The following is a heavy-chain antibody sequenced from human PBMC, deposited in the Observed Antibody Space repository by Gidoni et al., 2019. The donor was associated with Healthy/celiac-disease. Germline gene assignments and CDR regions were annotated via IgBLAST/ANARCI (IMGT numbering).Heavy chain of an antibody. J-gene: IGHJ4*02. V-gene: IGHV3-23*01. CDR1: GFTFSSYA. Sequence: EVQLLESGGGLVQPGGSLRLSCAASGFTFSSYAMSWVRQAPGKGLEWVSAISGSGGSTYYADSVKGRFTISRDNSKNTLYLQMNSLRAEDTAVYYCAKEGALYCSGGSCSFFDYWGQGTLVTVSS. CDR3: AKEGALYCSGGSCSFFDY. CDR2: ISGSGGST. D-gene: IGHD2-15*01.